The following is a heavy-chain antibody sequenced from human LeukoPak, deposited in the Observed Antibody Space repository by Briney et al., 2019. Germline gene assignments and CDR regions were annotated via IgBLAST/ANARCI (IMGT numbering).Heavy chain of an antibody. CDR3: ALHVPEMRVVPAAIGSGKPNAFDI. CDR2: IYYSGST. Sequence: PSRTLSLTCTVSGGSISSGDYYWSWIRQPPGKGLEWIGYIYYSGSTYYNPSLKSRVTISVDTSKNQFSLKLSSVTAADTAVYYCALHVPEMRVVPAAIGSGKPNAFDIWGQGTMVTVSS. V-gene: IGHV4-30-4*01. CDR1: GGSISSGDYY. D-gene: IGHD2-2*01. J-gene: IGHJ3*02.